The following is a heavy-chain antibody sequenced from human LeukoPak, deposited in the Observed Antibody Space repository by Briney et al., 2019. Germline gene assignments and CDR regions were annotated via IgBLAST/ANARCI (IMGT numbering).Heavy chain of an antibody. D-gene: IGHD1-26*01. J-gene: IGHJ4*02. CDR3: ARVGARDY. CDR1: GFTFDDYA. CDR2: ISWNSGSI. Sequence: PGRSLRLSCAVSGFTFDDYAMHWVRQAPGKGLEWVSGISWNSGSIGYADSVKGRFTISRDNAKNSLYLQMNSLRAEDTALYYCARVGARDYWGQGTLVTVSS. V-gene: IGHV3-9*01.